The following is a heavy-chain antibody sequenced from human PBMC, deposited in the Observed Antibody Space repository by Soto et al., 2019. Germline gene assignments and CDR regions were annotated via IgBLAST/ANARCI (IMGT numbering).Heavy chain of an antibody. CDR2: ISYDGSNK. Sequence: QVQLVESGGGVVQPGRSLRLSCAASGFTFSSYGMHWVRQAPGKGLEWVAVISYDGSNKYYADSVKGRFTISRDNSKNTLYLQMNSLRAEDTAVYYCANDRGVIINRYYFDYWGQGTLVTVSS. D-gene: IGHD3-10*01. CDR1: GFTFSSYG. CDR3: ANDRGVIINRYYFDY. V-gene: IGHV3-30*18. J-gene: IGHJ4*02.